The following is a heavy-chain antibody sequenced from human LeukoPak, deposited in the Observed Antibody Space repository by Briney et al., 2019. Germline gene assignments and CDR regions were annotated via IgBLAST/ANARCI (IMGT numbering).Heavy chain of an antibody. CDR1: GGSISSYY. D-gene: IGHD3-22*01. J-gene: IGHJ4*02. V-gene: IGHV4-59*08. Sequence: PETLSLTCTVSGGSISSYYWSWIRQPPGKGLEWIGYIYYSGSTNYNPSLKSRVTISVDTSKNQFSLKLSSVTAADTAVYYCASSYYYDSLFDYWGQGTLVTVSS. CDR2: IYYSGST. CDR3: ASSYYYDSLFDY.